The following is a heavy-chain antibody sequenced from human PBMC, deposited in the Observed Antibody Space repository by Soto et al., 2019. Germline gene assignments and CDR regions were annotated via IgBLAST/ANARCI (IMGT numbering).Heavy chain of an antibody. CDR1: GFTFSTFD. Sequence: PGGSLRLSCAASGFTFSTFDMTWVRQAPGKGLEWVSIIRGTDGSTYYADSMKGRFIISKDNSKNTLYLQMNSLRPEDTALYFCVKGGWLDYWGQGTLVTVSS. J-gene: IGHJ4*02. CDR2: IRGTDGST. D-gene: IGHD6-19*01. CDR3: VKGGWLDY. V-gene: IGHV3-23*01.